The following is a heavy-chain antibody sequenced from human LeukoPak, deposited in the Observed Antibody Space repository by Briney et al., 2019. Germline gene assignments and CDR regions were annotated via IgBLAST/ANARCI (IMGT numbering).Heavy chain of an antibody. J-gene: IGHJ4*02. Sequence: PGGSLRLSCAASGFTFSSYAMHGVRQAPGKGLEWVAVISYDGSNKYYADSVKGRFTISRDNSKNTLYLQMNSLRAEDTAVYYCARDGTTDYGDYVGGFFGYWGQGTLVTVSS. CDR2: ISYDGSNK. V-gene: IGHV3-30*04. CDR1: GFTFSSYA. CDR3: ARDGTTDYGDYVGGFFGY. D-gene: IGHD4-17*01.